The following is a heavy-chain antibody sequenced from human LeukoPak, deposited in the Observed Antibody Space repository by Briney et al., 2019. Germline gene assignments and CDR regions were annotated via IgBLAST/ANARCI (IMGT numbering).Heavy chain of an antibody. CDR1: GFIFSGSA. D-gene: IGHD3-10*01. J-gene: IGHJ4*02. V-gene: IGHV3-30*04. CDR3: AKVPHYYYGSGSYQFDY. Sequence: GGSLRLSCATSGFIFSGSAMHWVRQASGKGLEWVALISYNGRTKFHAESVKGRFTISRDNSKNTLYLQMNSLRAEDTAVYYCAKVPHYYYGSGSYQFDYWGQGTLVAVSS. CDR2: ISYNGRTK.